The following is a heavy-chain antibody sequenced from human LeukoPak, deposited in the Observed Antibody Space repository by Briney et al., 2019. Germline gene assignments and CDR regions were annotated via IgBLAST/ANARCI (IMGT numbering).Heavy chain of an antibody. CDR3: AKSYYDSTGYRGDFDY. J-gene: IGHJ4*02. CDR2: ISGSTGVT. Sequence: GGSLRLSCEASGFTFSSYAMSWVRQAPGKGLEWVSSISGSTGVTFYADAMKGRFTISRDNSKNTLYLQMNSLRAEDTAVYYCAKSYYDSTGYRGDFDYWGQGTLVTVSS. CDR1: GFTFSSYA. D-gene: IGHD3-22*01. V-gene: IGHV3-23*01.